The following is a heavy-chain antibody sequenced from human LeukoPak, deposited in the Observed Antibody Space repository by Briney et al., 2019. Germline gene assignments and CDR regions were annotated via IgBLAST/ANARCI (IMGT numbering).Heavy chain of an antibody. Sequence: PGGSLRLSCAASGFTFRSYWMHWVRQAPGKGLVWVSRINSDGSSTSYADSVKGRYTISRDNSKNTLYLQMNSLRAEDTAVYYCARDGKGLDVVGDWGQGTLVTVSS. J-gene: IGHJ4*02. V-gene: IGHV3-74*01. CDR2: INSDGSST. CDR1: GFTFRSYW. CDR3: ARDGKGLDVVGD. D-gene: IGHD3-22*01.